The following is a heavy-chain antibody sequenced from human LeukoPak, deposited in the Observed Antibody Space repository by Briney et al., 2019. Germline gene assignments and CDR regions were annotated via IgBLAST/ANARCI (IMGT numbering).Heavy chain of an antibody. D-gene: IGHD3-22*01. J-gene: IGHJ4*02. CDR3: AREIAPINYYDSSGYSDY. V-gene: IGHV1-69*13. Sequence: ASVKVSCKASGGTFSSYAISWVRRAPGQGLEWMGGIIPIFGTANYAQKFQGRVTITADESTSTAYMELSSLRSEDTAVYYCAREIAPINYYDSSGYSDYWGQGTLVTVSS. CDR2: IIPIFGTA. CDR1: GGTFSSYA.